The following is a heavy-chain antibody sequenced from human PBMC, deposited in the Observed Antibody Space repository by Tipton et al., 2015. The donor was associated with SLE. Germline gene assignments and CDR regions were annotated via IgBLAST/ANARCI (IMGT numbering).Heavy chain of an antibody. V-gene: IGHV4-59*08. D-gene: IGHD2-2*03. J-gene: IGHJ4*02. Sequence: TLSLTCTVSGGSISRYYWSWIRQPPGQRLEWIGYIHYSGSTKYSPSLKSRVTMSVDTSKNQFSLRLSSVTAADTAVYYCARSGYCSSASCSSFDFWGQGTLVTVSS. CDR2: IHYSGST. CDR3: ARSGYCSSASCSSFDF. CDR1: GGSISRYY.